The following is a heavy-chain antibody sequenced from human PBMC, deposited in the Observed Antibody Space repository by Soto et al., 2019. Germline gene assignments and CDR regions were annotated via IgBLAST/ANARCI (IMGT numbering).Heavy chain of an antibody. CDR2: INPSGGST. D-gene: IGHD3-22*01. Sequence: ASVKVSCKASGYTFTSYYMHWVRQAPGQGLEWMGIINPSGGSTSYAQKFQGRVTMTRDTSTSTVYMELSSLRSEDTAVYYCARDSPDLLLPSYYFDYWGQGTLVTVSS. J-gene: IGHJ4*02. CDR3: ARDSPDLLLPSYYFDY. CDR1: GYTFTSYY. V-gene: IGHV1-46*01.